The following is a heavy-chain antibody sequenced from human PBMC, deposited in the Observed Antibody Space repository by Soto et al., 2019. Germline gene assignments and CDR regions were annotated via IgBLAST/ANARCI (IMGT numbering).Heavy chain of an antibody. CDR2: IWYDGSNK. CDR1: GFTFSSYG. Sequence: PGGSLRLSCAASGFTFSSYGMHWVRQAPGKGLEWVAVIWYDGSNKYYADSVKGRFTISRDNSKNTLYLQMNSLRAEDTAVYYCARELSSGWPYFDYWGQGTLVTVSS. CDR3: ARELSSGWPYFDY. D-gene: IGHD6-19*01. V-gene: IGHV3-33*01. J-gene: IGHJ4*02.